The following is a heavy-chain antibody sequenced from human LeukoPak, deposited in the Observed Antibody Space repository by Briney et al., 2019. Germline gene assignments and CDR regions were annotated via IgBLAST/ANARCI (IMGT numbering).Heavy chain of an antibody. V-gene: IGHV3-48*01. CDR1: GFTFSSYS. CDR3: ARSTYYYDSSGYPGYFQH. J-gene: IGHJ1*01. Sequence: PGGSLRLSCAASGFTFSSYSMNWVRQAPGKGLEWVSYISSSSSTIYYADSVKGRFTISRDNAKNSLYLQMNSLRAEDTAVYYCARSTYYYDSSGYPGYFQHWGQGTLVTVSS. D-gene: IGHD3-22*01. CDR2: ISSSSSTI.